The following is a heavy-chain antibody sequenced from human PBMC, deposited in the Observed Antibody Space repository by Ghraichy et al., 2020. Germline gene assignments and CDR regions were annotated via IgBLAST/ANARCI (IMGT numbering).Heavy chain of an antibody. V-gene: IGHV3-11*01. CDR1: GFTFSDYY. D-gene: IGHD3-22*01. Sequence: LSLTCAASGFTFSDYYMSWIRQAPGKGLEWVSYISSSGSTIYYADSVKGRFTISRDNAENSLYLQMNSLRAEDTALYYCARDLNYDSGGYYGHWGQGTLVTVSS. J-gene: IGHJ4*02. CDR3: ARDLNYDSGGYYGH. CDR2: ISSSGSTI.